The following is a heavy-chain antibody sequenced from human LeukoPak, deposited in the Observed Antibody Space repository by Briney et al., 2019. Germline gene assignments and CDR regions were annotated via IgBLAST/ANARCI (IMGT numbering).Heavy chain of an antibody. CDR1: GEPFSGYY. CDR2: INHSGST. Sequence: SETLSLTCAVYGEPFSGYYWSWIRQPPGKGLEWIGEINHSGSTNYNPSLKSRVTISVDTSKNQFSLKLSSVTAADTAVYYCARRRVTMVRGVIGFDYWGQGTLVTVSS. D-gene: IGHD3-10*01. J-gene: IGHJ4*02. CDR3: ARRRVTMVRGVIGFDY. V-gene: IGHV4-34*01.